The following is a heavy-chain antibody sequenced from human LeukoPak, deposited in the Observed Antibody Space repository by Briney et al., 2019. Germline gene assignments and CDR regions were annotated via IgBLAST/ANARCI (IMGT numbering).Heavy chain of an antibody. CDR3: ARDRGYYDRLPGR. J-gene: IGHJ4*02. V-gene: IGHV1-8*01. Sequence: ASVKVSCKASGYTFTSYDINWVRQATGQGLEWMGWMNPNSGNTGYAQKLQGRVTMTTDTSTSTAYMELRSLRSDDTAVYYCARDRGYYDRLPGRWGQGTLVTVSS. CDR2: MNPNSGNT. CDR1: GYTFTSYD. D-gene: IGHD3-22*01.